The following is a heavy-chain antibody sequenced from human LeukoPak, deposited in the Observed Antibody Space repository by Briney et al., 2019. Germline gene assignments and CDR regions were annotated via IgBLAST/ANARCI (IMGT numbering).Heavy chain of an antibody. V-gene: IGHV3-33*01. CDR3: ARKYPYYYYYGMDV. D-gene: IGHD2-2*02. CDR2: IWYDGSNK. Sequence: PGGSLRLSCAASGFTFSSYGMHWVRQAPGKGLEWVAAIWYDGSNKYYADSVKGRFTISRDNSKNTLYLQMNSLRAEDTAVYYCARKYPYYYYYGMDVWGQGTTVTVSS. J-gene: IGHJ6*02. CDR1: GFTFSSYG.